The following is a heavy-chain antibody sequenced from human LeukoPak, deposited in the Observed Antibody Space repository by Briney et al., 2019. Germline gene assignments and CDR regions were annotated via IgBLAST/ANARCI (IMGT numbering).Heavy chain of an antibody. CDR2: ISSSSSTI. J-gene: IGHJ3*02. V-gene: IGHV3-48*02. Sequence: GGSLRLSCAASGFTFSSYSMNWVRQAPGKGLEWVSYISSSSSTIYYADSVKGRFTISRDNAKNSLYLQMNSLRDEDTAVYYCAASLYGDYAIVWAFDIWGQGTMVTVSS. CDR3: AASLYGDYAIVWAFDI. CDR1: GFTFSSYS. D-gene: IGHD4-17*01.